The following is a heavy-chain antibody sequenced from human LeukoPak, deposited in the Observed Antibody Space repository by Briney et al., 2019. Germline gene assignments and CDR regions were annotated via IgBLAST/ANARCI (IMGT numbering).Heavy chain of an antibody. D-gene: IGHD3-10*01. CDR1: GFTFSSYA. CDR2: ISGSGGRT. Sequence: GSLRLSCAASGFTFSSYAMSWVGQAPGKGPEWVSAISGSGGRTYYADSVKRRFTISRDNSKNTLYLKMNSLRAEDTAVYYCAKESPKIISYLWFGELLSGLDYWGQGTLVTVSS. V-gene: IGHV3-23*01. J-gene: IGHJ4*02. CDR3: AKESPKIISYLWFGELLSGLDY.